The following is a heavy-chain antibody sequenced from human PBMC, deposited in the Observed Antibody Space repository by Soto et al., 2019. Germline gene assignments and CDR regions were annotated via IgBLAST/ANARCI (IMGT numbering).Heavy chain of an antibody. V-gene: IGHV4-59*01. Sequence: SETLSLTCTVSGGSISSYYWSWIRQPPGKGLEWIGYIYYSGSTNYNPSLKSRVTISVDTSKNQFSLKLSSVTAADTAVYYCARAGLRGATHDYWGQGTLVTVSS. J-gene: IGHJ4*02. D-gene: IGHD4-17*01. CDR1: GGSISSYY. CDR3: ARAGLRGATHDY. CDR2: IYYSGST.